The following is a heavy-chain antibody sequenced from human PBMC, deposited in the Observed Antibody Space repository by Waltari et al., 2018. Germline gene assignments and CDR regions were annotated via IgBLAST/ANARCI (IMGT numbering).Heavy chain of an antibody. CDR2: LSYTGAT. CDR3: ATYIGASVGTAAFDV. CDR1: GVSITSNRHY. D-gene: IGHD5-12*01. V-gene: IGHV4-39*02. J-gene: IGHJ3*01. Sequence: QLQLQESGPGLVKPSETLSLTCSVSGVSITSNRHYWGWIRQPPGQGLEWIGTLSYTGATYSSPSLQRRVTISRDTSKNHLSLTLGAVTAADTAVYYCATYIGASVGTAAFDVWGQGTMVTVSS.